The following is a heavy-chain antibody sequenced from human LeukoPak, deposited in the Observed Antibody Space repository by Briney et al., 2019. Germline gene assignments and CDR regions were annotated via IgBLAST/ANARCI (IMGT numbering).Heavy chain of an antibody. CDR1: GGSLSSYY. CDR2: MYYTGST. D-gene: IGHD5-12*01. Sequence: SETLSLTCTVSGGSLSSYYWSWIRQPPGKGLEWIGYMYYTGSTVYNPSLKSRVTISVDTSKNQFSLKLSSVTAADTAVYYCARTASGYTFIDYWGQGTLVTVSS. J-gene: IGHJ4*02. CDR3: ARTASGYTFIDY. V-gene: IGHV4-59*01.